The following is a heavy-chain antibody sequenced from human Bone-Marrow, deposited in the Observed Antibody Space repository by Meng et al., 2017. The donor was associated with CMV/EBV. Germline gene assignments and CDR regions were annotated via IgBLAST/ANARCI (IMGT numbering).Heavy chain of an antibody. Sequence: ASVKVSCKASGYTFTSYDINWVRQATGQGLEWMGWMNPNSGNTGYAQKFQGRVTITRNTSISTAYMELSSLRSEDTAVYYCARIQGSSWLSFRVEYHYYGMDVWGQGTTVTVSS. V-gene: IGHV1-8*03. CDR3: ARIQGSSWLSFRVEYHYYGMDV. CDR2: MNPNSGNT. D-gene: IGHD6-13*01. CDR1: GYTFTSYD. J-gene: IGHJ6*02.